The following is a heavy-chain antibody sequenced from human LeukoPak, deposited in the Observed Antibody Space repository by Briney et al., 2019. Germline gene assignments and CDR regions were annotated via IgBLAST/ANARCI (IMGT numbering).Heavy chain of an antibody. J-gene: IGHJ4*02. CDR2: INPNNGGT. Sequence: ASVKVSCKASGYTFTGYYKHWVRQAPGQGLEWMGWINPNNGGTNYAQKFQGRVTMTRDTSISTAYMELSRLRSDDTAVYYCARDREDILTGYDYWGQGTLVTVSS. CDR1: GYTFTGYY. V-gene: IGHV1-2*02. D-gene: IGHD3-9*01. CDR3: ARDREDILTGYDY.